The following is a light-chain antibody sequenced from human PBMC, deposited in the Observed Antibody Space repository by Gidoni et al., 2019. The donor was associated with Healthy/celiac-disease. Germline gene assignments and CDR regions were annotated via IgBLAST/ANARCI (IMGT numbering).Light chain of an antibody. Sequence: DIQMTQSPSTLSESVGDRVTITCRASQSISSWLVWYQQKPGKAPKLLIYYASSLESGVPSRFSGSGSGTEFTLTSSSLQPDDFATYYCQQYNSYSHTFGQGTKVEIK. CDR1: QSISSW. CDR3: QQYNSYSHT. J-gene: IGKJ1*01. CDR2: YAS. V-gene: IGKV1-5*01.